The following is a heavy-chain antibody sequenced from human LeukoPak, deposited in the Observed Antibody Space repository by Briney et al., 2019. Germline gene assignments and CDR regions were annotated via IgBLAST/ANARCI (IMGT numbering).Heavy chain of an antibody. D-gene: IGHD6-13*01. Sequence: ASVKVSCKASGYTFTSYYMHWVRQAPGQGLEWMGIINPSGGSTSYAQKFQGRVSMTRDTSTSTVHMELSSLRSEDTAVYYCARGAPPGTSYYYYGMDVWGQGTTVTVSS. CDR1: GYTFTSYY. CDR2: INPSGGST. J-gene: IGHJ6*02. CDR3: ARGAPPGTSYYYYGMDV. V-gene: IGHV1-46*01.